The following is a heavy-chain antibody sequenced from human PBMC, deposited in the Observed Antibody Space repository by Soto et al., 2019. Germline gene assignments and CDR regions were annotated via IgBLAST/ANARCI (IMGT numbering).Heavy chain of an antibody. Sequence: GGSLRLSCAASGFTFSSYAMHWVRQAPGKGLEWVAVISYDGSNKYYADSVKGRFTISRDNSKNTLYLQMNSLRAEDTAVYYCARALKGAVAGEYYFDSWGRGTLVTVSS. V-gene: IGHV3-30-3*01. J-gene: IGHJ4*02. D-gene: IGHD6-19*01. CDR2: ISYDGSNK. CDR1: GFTFSSYA. CDR3: ARALKGAVAGEYYFDS.